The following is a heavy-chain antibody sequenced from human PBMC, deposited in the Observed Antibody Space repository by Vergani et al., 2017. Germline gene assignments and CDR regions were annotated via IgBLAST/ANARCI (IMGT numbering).Heavy chain of an antibody. Sequence: EVQLVESGGGLVKPGGSLRLSCAASGFTFSSYSMNWVRQAPGKGLEWVSSISSSSSYIYYADSVKGGFTISRDNAKNTLYLQMNSLRAEDTAVYYCARDRYDFWSGYYKSDDYWGQGTLVTVSS. CDR3: ARDRYDFWSGYYKSDDY. D-gene: IGHD3-3*01. V-gene: IGHV3-21*01. J-gene: IGHJ4*02. CDR1: GFTFSSYS. CDR2: ISSSSSYI.